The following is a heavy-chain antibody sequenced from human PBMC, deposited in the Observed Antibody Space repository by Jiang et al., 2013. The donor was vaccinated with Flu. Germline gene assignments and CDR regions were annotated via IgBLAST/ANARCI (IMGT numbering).Heavy chain of an antibody. CDR3: ARDSSRDYYGSGTYDF. V-gene: IGHV1-46*01. CDR2: INPSGDGT. CDR1: GFTFSSYY. Sequence: QSGAEVKKPGASVKVSCKASGFTFSSYYMVWVRQAPGQGLEWMGIINPSGDGTTYAQKFQGRVTMTRDTSTSTVYMEISSLRSEDTAMYHCARDSSRDYYGSGTYDFWGQGTLVTVSS. D-gene: IGHD3-10*01. J-gene: IGHJ4*02.